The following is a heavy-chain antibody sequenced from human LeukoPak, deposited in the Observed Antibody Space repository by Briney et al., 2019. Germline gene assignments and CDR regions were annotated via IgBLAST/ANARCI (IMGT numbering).Heavy chain of an antibody. Sequence: SETLSLTCTVSGDSISSYYWTWIRQPPGKGLEWIGYVYYSGSTQYNPSLKSRVTISVDTSKNQFSLKVTSVTAADTAVYYCARSGYRYGADALDIWGQETMVAVPS. CDR3: ARSGYRYGADALDI. CDR2: VYYSGST. CDR1: GDSISSYY. J-gene: IGHJ3*02. D-gene: IGHD5-18*01. V-gene: IGHV4-59*08.